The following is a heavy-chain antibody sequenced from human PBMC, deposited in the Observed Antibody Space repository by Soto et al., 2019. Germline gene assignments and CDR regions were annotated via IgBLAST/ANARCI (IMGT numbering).Heavy chain of an antibody. CDR1: DGSISSRSNY. D-gene: IGHD2-2*01. CDR3: VRLYSSSWLPPSY. Sequence: QLQLQESGPGLVKPSETLSLTCTVSDGSISSRSNYWGWIRQPPGKGLEWIGSIFHSGTTYYNPSLKSRVTISVDTSKNQFSLKLSSVTAADTAVYYCVRLYSSSWLPPSYWGQGTLVSVSS. J-gene: IGHJ4*02. V-gene: IGHV4-39*01. CDR2: IFHSGTT.